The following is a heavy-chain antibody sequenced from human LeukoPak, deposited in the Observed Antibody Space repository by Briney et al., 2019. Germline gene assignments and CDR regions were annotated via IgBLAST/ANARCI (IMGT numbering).Heavy chain of an antibody. CDR1: GGSISSGDYY. D-gene: IGHD6-6*01. CDR3: ARGLYSSSDGANWFDP. CDR2: IYYSGST. V-gene: IGHV4-39*01. Sequence: SQTLSLTCTVSGGSISSGDYYWGWIRQPPGKGLEWIGSIYYSGSTYYNPSLKNRVTISVDTSKNQFSLKLSSVTAADTAVYYCARGLYSSSDGANWFDPWGQGTLVTVSS. J-gene: IGHJ5*02.